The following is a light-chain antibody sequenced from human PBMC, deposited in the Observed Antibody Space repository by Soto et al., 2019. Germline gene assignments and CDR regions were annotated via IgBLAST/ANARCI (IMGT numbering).Light chain of an antibody. V-gene: IGKV3-20*01. Sequence: EIVLTQSPGTLSLSPGERATLSCRASQSFSSSYLAWYQQKPGQAPRLLIYGASSRATGIPDRFRGSGSGTDFTLTISRLEPEDAAVYYCQQYGSSPITFGQGTRLEIK. CDR3: QQYGSSPIT. J-gene: IGKJ5*01. CDR2: GAS. CDR1: QSFSSSY.